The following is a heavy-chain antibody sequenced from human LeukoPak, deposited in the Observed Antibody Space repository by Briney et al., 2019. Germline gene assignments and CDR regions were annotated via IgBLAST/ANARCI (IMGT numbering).Heavy chain of an antibody. V-gene: IGHV4-4*02. Sequence: GPLRLSCAVSGFTFKNYWMTWVRQAPGKGLEWIGSIYYSGSTYYNPSLKSRVTISVDTSKNQFSLKLSSVTAADTAVYYCARAGSSSWYGRPYFDYWGQGTLVTVSS. D-gene: IGHD6-13*01. CDR3: ARAGSSSWYGRPYFDY. CDR2: IYYSGST. J-gene: IGHJ4*02. CDR1: GFTFKNYW.